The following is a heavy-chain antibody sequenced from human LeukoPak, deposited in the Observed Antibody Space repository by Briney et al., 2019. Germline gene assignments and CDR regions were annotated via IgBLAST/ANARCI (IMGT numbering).Heavy chain of an antibody. D-gene: IGHD3-10*01. CDR2: IYSGGST. J-gene: IGHJ5*02. Sequence: GGSLRLSCAASGFTVSSNYMSWVRQAPGKGLEWVSVIYSGGSTYYADSVKGRFTISRDNSKNTLYLQMSSLRAEDTAVYYCAREGAYYGSGSYYSRGFDPWGQGTLVTVSS. CDR3: AREGAYYGSGSYYSRGFDP. V-gene: IGHV3-53*01. CDR1: GFTVSSNY.